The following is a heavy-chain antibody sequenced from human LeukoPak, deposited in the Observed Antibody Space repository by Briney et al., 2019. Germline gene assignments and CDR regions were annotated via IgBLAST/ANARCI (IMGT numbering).Heavy chain of an antibody. CDR2: IYSGGST. CDR1: GFTVSSNY. J-gene: IGHJ4*02. V-gene: IGHV3-66*01. D-gene: IGHD3-10*01. CDR3: ARLRFGELSFDY. Sequence: GGSLRLSCAASGFTVSSNYMSWVRQAPGEGLEWVSVIYSGGSTYYADSVKGRFTISRDNSKNTLYLQMNSLRGEDTAVYYCARLRFGELSFDYWGQGTLVTVSS.